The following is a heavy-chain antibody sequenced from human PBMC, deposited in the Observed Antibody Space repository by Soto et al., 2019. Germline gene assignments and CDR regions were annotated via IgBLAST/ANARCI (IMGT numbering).Heavy chain of an antibody. Sequence: PGGSLRLSCAASGFTFSNAWMNWVRQAPGMGLEWVSVIYSGGSTYYADSVKGRFTISRDNSKNTLYLQMNSLRAEDTDVYYCAREGQEKVVSDAFDIWGQGTMVTVSS. D-gene: IGHD3-22*01. J-gene: IGHJ3*02. CDR1: GFTFSNAW. CDR2: IYSGGST. V-gene: IGHV3-66*01. CDR3: AREGQEKVVSDAFDI.